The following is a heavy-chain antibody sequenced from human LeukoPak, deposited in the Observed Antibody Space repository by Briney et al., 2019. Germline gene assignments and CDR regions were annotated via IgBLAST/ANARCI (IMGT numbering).Heavy chain of an antibody. V-gene: IGHV3-30*02. CDR2: IRYDGSNK. J-gene: IGHJ4*02. CDR3: ARNNGYSYYYDSSGYIDY. Sequence: PGGSLRLSCAASGFTFSNYWMTWVRQAPGKGLEWVAFIRYDGSNKYYADSVKGRFTISRDNSKNTLYLQMNSLRAEDTAVYYCARNNGYSYYYDSSGYIDYWGQGTLVTVSS. CDR1: GFTFSNYW. D-gene: IGHD3-22*01.